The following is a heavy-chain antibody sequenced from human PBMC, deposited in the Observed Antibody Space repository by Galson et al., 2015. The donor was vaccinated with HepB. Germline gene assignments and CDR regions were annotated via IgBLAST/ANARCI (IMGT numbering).Heavy chain of an antibody. Sequence: HSGAAVKKSGESLRISCKGSGYSFTTYRICWVRQMPGQGLAWMGHIDPGGADITYSPSFQGQVTITVDKSISTAYLQCSSLKASDTARDYCAKRSYGDYWFDPWGQGTLVTVSS. CDR2: IDPGGADI. V-gene: IGHV5-51*01. CDR1: GYSFTTYR. J-gene: IGHJ5*02. CDR3: AKRSYGDYWFDP. D-gene: IGHD4-17*01.